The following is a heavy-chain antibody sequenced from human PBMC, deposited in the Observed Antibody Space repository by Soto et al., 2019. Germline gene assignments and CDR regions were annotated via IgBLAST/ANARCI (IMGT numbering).Heavy chain of an antibody. Sequence: QVQLQESGPGLVKPSETLSLTCSVSGGSISSYYWSWIRQPPGKGLEWIGYIYYSGITNYNPSLKSRVTISVDTSKNQFSLNLNSVTAADTAVYYCTRGRYGGYLQYWGQGTLVTVSS. CDR1: GGSISSYY. CDR2: IYYSGIT. J-gene: IGHJ1*01. D-gene: IGHD1-26*01. CDR3: TRGRYGGYLQY. V-gene: IGHV4-59*01.